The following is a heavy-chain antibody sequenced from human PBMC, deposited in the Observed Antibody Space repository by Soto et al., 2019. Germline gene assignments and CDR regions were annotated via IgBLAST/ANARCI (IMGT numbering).Heavy chain of an antibody. CDR2: ISGSGGST. CDR1: GFTFSSYA. CDR3: AKIITIFGVVQDDFDY. D-gene: IGHD3-3*01. V-gene: IGHV3-23*01. Sequence: GGSLRLSCAASGFTFSSYAMSWVRQAPGKGLEWVSAISGSGGSTYYADSVKGRFTISRDNSKNTLYLQMNSLRAEDTAVYYCAKIITIFGVVQDDFDYWGQGTLVTVSS. J-gene: IGHJ4*02.